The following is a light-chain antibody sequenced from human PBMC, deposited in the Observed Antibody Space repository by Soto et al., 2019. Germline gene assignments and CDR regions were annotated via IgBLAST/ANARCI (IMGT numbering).Light chain of an antibody. CDR1: QSVSSY. CDR2: DTS. J-gene: IGKJ5*01. V-gene: IGKV3-11*01. CDR3: QQRQYWPPIT. Sequence: DIVLTQSPGTLSLSPGERAILSCRASQSVSSYLAWYQQKPGQAPRLLIYDTSNRATGVPARFSGSGSGTDFTLTISSLEPEDCAIYYCQQRQYWPPITFGQGTRLEI.